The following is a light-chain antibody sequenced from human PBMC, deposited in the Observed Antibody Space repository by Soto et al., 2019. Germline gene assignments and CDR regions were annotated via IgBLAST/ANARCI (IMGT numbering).Light chain of an antibody. Sequence: QSALTQPASVSGSPGQSITISCTGTSSDVGGYNYVSWYQQHPGKAPKLMIYDVSNRPSGVSNRFSGSKSGNTASLTISGLHAEDEADYYCSSYTSSSTLYVFGTGTKRTVL. CDR1: SSDVGGYNY. CDR3: SSYTSSSTLYV. J-gene: IGLJ1*01. CDR2: DVS. V-gene: IGLV2-14*01.